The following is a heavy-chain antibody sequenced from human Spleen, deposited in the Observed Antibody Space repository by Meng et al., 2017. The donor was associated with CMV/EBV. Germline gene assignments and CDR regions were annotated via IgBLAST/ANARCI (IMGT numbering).Heavy chain of an antibody. J-gene: IGHJ4*02. CDR2: IHYDGTYK. Sequence: GGSLRHSCAASGFTFRSYGMHWVRQAPGKGLAWVAFIHYDGTYKNYAESVEGRFTVSRDNSKNTLYLQMNSLRAEDTAVYYCATDDITFFGVFLHWGQGTLVTVSS. CDR3: ATDDITFFGVFLH. CDR1: GFTFRSYG. D-gene: IGHD3-3*01. V-gene: IGHV3-30*02.